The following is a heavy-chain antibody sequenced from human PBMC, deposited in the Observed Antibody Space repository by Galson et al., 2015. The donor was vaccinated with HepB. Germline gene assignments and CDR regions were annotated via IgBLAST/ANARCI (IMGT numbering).Heavy chain of an antibody. J-gene: IGHJ6*02. D-gene: IGHD3-3*01. CDR1: GYTFTSYV. CDR2: MNPNSGNT. CDR3: ARGPGAPSARNYYYDFWSGARYYYYGMDV. Sequence: SVKVSCKASGYTFTSYVINCVRQATGQGLKWMGWMNPNSGNTGYAQKFQCRVTMTRNTSIRTAYMELSSLRSEDTAVYYCARGPGAPSARNYYYDFWSGARYYYYGMDVWGHGTTVTVSS. V-gene: IGHV1-8*01.